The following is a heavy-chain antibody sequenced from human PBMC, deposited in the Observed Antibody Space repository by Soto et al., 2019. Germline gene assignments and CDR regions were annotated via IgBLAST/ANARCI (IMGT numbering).Heavy chain of an antibody. J-gene: IGHJ5*02. Sequence: PGGSLRLSCVASGFTFTTHWMSWVRQAPGKGLEWVANIRQDGGAQYYVDSVKGRFTISRDNAKNSVYLQMDSLRAEDTAVYYCVRGGHGSGSYLGSSWGQGILVT. V-gene: IGHV3-7*03. CDR1: GFTFTTHW. D-gene: IGHD3-10*01. CDR3: VRGGHGSGSYLGSS. CDR2: IRQDGGAQ.